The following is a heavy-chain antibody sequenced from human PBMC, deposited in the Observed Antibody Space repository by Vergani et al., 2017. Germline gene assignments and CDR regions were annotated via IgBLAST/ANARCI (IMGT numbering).Heavy chain of an antibody. CDR1: GFTFGSYS. J-gene: IGHJ6*02. V-gene: IGHV3-66*02. Sequence: EVQLVESGGGLVKPGGSLRLSCVASGFTFGSYSMNWVRQAPGKGLEWVSVIYSGGSTYYADSVKGRFTISRDNSKNTLYLQMNSLRAEDTAVYYCARAYCSSTSCHPYYYGMDVWGQGTTVTVSS. CDR3: ARAYCSSTSCHPYYYGMDV. D-gene: IGHD2-2*01. CDR2: IYSGGST.